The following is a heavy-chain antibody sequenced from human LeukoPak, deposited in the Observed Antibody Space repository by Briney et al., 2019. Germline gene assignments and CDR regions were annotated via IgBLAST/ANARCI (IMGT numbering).Heavy chain of an antibody. CDR3: ARGGRDGYNYRFNY. D-gene: IGHD5-24*01. CDR2: IIPIFGTE. V-gene: IGHV1-69*13. J-gene: IGHJ4*02. Sequence: ASVKVSCKASGGTFSSYAISWVRQAPGQGLEWMGGIIPIFGTENYAQKFQGRVTITADESTSTAYMELSSLRSEDTAVYYCARGGRDGYNYRFNYWGQGTLVTVSS. CDR1: GGTFSSYA.